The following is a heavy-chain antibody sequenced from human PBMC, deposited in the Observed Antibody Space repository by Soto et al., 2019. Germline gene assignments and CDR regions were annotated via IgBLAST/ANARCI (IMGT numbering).Heavy chain of an antibody. Sequence: ASVKVPCKASGYTFTSYAMHWVRQAPGQRLEWMGWINGGNGNTKYSQKFQGRVTITRDTSASTAYMELSGLRSEDTAVYYCARGDGYSYGYDYYHGMDVWGQGTTVTVSS. D-gene: IGHD5-18*01. CDR1: GYTFTSYA. J-gene: IGHJ6*02. V-gene: IGHV1-3*01. CDR2: INGGNGNT. CDR3: ARGDGYSYGYDYYHGMDV.